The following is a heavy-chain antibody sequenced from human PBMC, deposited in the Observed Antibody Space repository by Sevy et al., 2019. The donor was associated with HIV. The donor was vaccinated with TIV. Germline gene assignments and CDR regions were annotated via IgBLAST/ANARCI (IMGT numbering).Heavy chain of an antibody. CDR3: ARGLGSSSDAFDI. V-gene: IGHV3-11*01. Sequence: GGSLRRSCAASGFTFSDYYMSWIRQGPEKGLEWISYISGSGATIFYADSMKGRFTISRDNAKNSLFLQINSLKAEDTAVYYCARGLGSSSDAFDIWGQGTMVTVSS. CDR1: GFTFSDYY. D-gene: IGHD2-15*01. CDR2: ISGSGATI. J-gene: IGHJ3*02.